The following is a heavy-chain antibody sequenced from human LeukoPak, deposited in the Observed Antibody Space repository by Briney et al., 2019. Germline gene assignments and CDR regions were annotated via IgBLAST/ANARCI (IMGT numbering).Heavy chain of an antibody. CDR1: GFTFSSYS. V-gene: IGHV3-21*04. CDR2: ISSSSSYI. CDR3: AKDPASANWGSGWFDP. J-gene: IGHJ5*02. Sequence: GGSLRLSCAASGFTFSSYSMNWVRQAPGKGLEWVSSISSSSSYIYYADSVKGRFTISRDNAKNSLYLQMNSLRAEDTAVYYCAKDPASANWGSGWFDPWGQGTLVTVST. D-gene: IGHD7-27*01.